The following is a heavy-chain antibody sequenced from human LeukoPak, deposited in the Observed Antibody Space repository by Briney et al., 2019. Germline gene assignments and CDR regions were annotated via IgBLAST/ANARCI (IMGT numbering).Heavy chain of an antibody. J-gene: IGHJ6*02. CDR2: ISSSGSTI. CDR3: AREIYYDFWSGYYTYYGMDV. D-gene: IGHD3-3*01. CDR1: GFTFSSYE. Sequence: GGSLRLSCAASGFTFSSYEMNWVRQAPGKGLEWVSYISSSGSTIYYADSVRGRFTISRDNAKNSLYLQMNSLRAEDTAVYYCAREIYYDFWSGYYTYYGMDVWGQGTTVTVSS. V-gene: IGHV3-48*03.